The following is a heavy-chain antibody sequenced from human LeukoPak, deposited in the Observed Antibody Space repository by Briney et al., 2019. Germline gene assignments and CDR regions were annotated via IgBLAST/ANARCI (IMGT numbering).Heavy chain of an antibody. Sequence: GGSLRLSCAASGVTFSSYSMNWVRQAPGKGLEWVSYISSSSSTIYYADSVKGRFTISRDNAKNSLYLQMDSLGPEDTAVYYCARDPYSGNYGTYYYYYMDVWGKGTTVTISS. J-gene: IGHJ6*03. CDR3: ARDPYSGNYGTYYYYYMDV. CDR2: ISSSSSTI. CDR1: GVTFSSYS. V-gene: IGHV3-48*01. D-gene: IGHD1-26*01.